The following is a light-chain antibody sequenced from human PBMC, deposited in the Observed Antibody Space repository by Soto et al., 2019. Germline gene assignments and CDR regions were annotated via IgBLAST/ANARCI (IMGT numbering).Light chain of an antibody. CDR3: QHYNSYSEA. CDR1: QGISNW. Sequence: DIQMTQSPSSVSASVGDRVTITCRASQGISNWLTWYQQKPGKAPKLLIYAASSLRGGVPSRFSGSGSGTEFTLTISSLQPDDFATYYCQHYNSYSEAFGQGTKVDIK. CDR2: AAS. J-gene: IGKJ1*01. V-gene: IGKV1D-16*01.